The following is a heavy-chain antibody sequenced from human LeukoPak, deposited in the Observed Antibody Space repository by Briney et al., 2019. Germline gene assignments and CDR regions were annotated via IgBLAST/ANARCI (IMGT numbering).Heavy chain of an antibody. Sequence: ASVKVSCKASGYTFTGYYMHWVRQAPGQGLEWMGWINPNSGGTNYAQKFQGRVTMTRDTSISTAYMELSRLRSDDTAVYYCAGDLLLAAGPPYNWFDPWGQGTLVTVSS. D-gene: IGHD6-13*01. CDR3: AGDLLLAAGPPYNWFDP. J-gene: IGHJ5*02. CDR1: GYTFTGYY. V-gene: IGHV1-2*02. CDR2: INPNSGGT.